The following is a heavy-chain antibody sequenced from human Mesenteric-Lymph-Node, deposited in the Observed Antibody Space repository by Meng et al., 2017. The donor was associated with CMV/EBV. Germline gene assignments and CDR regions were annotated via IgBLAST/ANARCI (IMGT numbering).Heavy chain of an antibody. CDR2: IIPILGIA. V-gene: IGHV1-69*02. CDR3: AGWVAAAGCRWFEP. Sequence: QVHLVQSGSEVKKPGPGVSVPSKASGGTFSSYTISWVRQAPGRGLEWMGRIIPILGIANYAQKFQGRVTITADKSTSTAYMELSSLRSEETAVFLCAGWVAAAGCRWFEPWGEGTLVTVSS. D-gene: IGHD6-13*01. CDR1: GGTFSSYT. J-gene: IGHJ5*02.